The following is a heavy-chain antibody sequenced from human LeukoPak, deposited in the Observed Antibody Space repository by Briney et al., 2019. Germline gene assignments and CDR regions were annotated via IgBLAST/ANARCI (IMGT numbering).Heavy chain of an antibody. Sequence: ASVKVSCTASGGTFSSYAISWVRQAPGQGLEWMGIINPTGGSTTYAQKFQGRVTMTRDTSTSTVYMELSSLRSDDTAVYYCARTAARRFDYWGREPWSPSPQ. J-gene: IGHJ4*02. D-gene: IGHD6-6*01. CDR2: INPTGGST. CDR3: ARTAARRFDY. CDR1: GGTFSSYA. V-gene: IGHV1-46*01.